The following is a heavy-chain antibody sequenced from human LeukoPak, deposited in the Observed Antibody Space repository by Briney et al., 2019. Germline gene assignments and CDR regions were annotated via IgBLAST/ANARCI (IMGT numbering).Heavy chain of an antibody. Sequence: PGGSLRLSCAASGFTFSSYSMNWVRQAPGKGLEWVSSISSSSSYIYYADSVKGRFTISRGNAKNSLYLQMNSLRAEDTAVYYCARDIKGTTVTAGAFDIWGQGTMVTVSS. CDR3: ARDIKGTTVTAGAFDI. V-gene: IGHV3-21*01. CDR1: GFTFSSYS. CDR2: ISSSSSYI. J-gene: IGHJ3*02. D-gene: IGHD4-17*01.